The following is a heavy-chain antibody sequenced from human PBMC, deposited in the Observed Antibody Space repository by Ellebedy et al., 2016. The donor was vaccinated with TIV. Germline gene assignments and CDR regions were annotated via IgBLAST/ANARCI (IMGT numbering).Heavy chain of an antibody. Sequence: GSLRLSXTVSGGSISTRSYFWGWIRQPPGKGLEWLGSIYNVGSTDDNPSLTSRVTISVDASENQFSLSLSSVTAADTAVYYCARVDYSTSSVDSWGQGTLVTVSS. V-gene: IGHV4-39*01. CDR1: GGSISTRSYF. CDR2: IYNVGST. CDR3: ARVDYSTSSVDS. D-gene: IGHD6-6*01. J-gene: IGHJ4*02.